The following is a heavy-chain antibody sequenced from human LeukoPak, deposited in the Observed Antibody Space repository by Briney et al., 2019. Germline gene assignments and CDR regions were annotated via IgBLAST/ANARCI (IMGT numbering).Heavy chain of an antibody. CDR2: IYHSGST. J-gene: IGHJ5*02. V-gene: IGHV4-30-2*01. CDR1: GGSISSGGYS. Sequence: PSETLSLTCAVSGGSISSGGYSWSWIRQPPGKGLEWIGYIYHSGSTYYNPSLKSRVTISVDRSKNQFSLKLSSVTAADMAVYYCARVRRAVRGVITNWFDPWGQGTLVTVSS. D-gene: IGHD3-10*02. CDR3: ARVRRAVRGVITNWFDP.